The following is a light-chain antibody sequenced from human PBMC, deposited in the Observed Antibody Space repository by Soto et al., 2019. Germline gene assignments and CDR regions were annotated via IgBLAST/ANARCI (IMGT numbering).Light chain of an antibody. V-gene: IGLV2-23*01. CDR2: EGS. J-gene: IGLJ2*01. CDR1: SSDVGSYNL. CDR3: CSYAGSSTLVV. Sequence: QSALTQPASVSGSPGQSITISCTGTSSDVGSYNLVSWYQQHPGKAPKLMIYEGSKRPSGVSNRVSGSKSGNTASLTISGLQAEDEADYCCCSYAGSSTLVVFGGGTKLTVL.